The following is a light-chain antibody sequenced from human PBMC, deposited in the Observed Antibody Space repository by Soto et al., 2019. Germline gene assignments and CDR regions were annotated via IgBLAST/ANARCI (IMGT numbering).Light chain of an antibody. CDR3: QTWGTGIRGV. CDR2: VNSDGSH. CDR1: SGHNNYA. J-gene: IGLJ7*01. Sequence: QSVLTQSPSASASLGASVRLTCTLSSGHNNYAIAWHQQQPEKGPRYLMKVNSDGSHIKGDGIPDRFSGSSSGAERYLTISSLQSEDEADYYCQTWGTGIRGVFGGGTQLTVL. V-gene: IGLV4-69*01.